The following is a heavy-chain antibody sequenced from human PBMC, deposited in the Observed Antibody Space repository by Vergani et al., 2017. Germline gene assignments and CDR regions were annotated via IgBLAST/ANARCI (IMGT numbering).Heavy chain of an antibody. CDR2: IYYSGST. CDR3: ARRSTFSEEAFDI. CDR1: GGSISSRSYY. Sequence: QLQLQESGPGLVKPSETLSLTCTVSGGSISSRSYYWGWIRQPPGKGLEWIGSIYYSGSTYYNPSLKSRVTISVDTSKNQFSLKLSSVTAADTAVYYCARRSTFSEEAFDIWGQGTMVTVSS. V-gene: IGHV4-39*01. J-gene: IGHJ3*02.